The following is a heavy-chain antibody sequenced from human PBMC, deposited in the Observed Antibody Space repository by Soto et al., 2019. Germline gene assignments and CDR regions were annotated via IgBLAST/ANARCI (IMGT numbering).Heavy chain of an antibody. Sequence: GPTLVNPTQTLTLTCTFSGFSLSTNGVGVGWIRPPPGKALDWLALIYWNEDKRYSPSLKSRLTITKDTSKKQVVLTMTNMDPVDTATYYCVHTDDFWSCSSGLTYAMDVWGQGTTVTVSS. CDR1: GFSLSTNGVG. D-gene: IGHD3-3*01. J-gene: IGHJ6*02. CDR2: IYWNEDK. V-gene: IGHV2-5*01. CDR3: VHTDDFWSCSSGLTYAMDV.